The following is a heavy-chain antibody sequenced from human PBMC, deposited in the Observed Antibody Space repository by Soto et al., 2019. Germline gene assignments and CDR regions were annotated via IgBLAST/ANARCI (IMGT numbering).Heavy chain of an antibody. Sequence: GGSLRLSCAASGFTFSSYAMSWVRQAPGKGLEWVSAISGSGGSTYYADSVKGRFTISRDNSKNTLYLQMNSLRAEDTAVYYCARTRKDILTGCYWPHYYYGMDVWGQGTTVTVSS. J-gene: IGHJ6*02. D-gene: IGHD3-9*01. CDR3: ARTRKDILTGCYWPHYYYGMDV. CDR2: ISGSGGST. CDR1: GFTFSSYA. V-gene: IGHV3-23*01.